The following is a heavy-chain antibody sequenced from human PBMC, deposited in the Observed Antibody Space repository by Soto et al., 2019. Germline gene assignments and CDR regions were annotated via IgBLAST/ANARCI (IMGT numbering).Heavy chain of an antibody. CDR3: ARVGCSGGDCSARTTHCGLDV. CDR1: GFTFSSYW. J-gene: IGHJ6*02. Sequence: EEQLVESGGGLVQPGGSLRLSCAASGFTFSSYWMSWVRQAPGTGLEWVANIKQDASEKYYVDSVKGRFTISRDNARNSLYLQMNSLRAEDTAVYYCARVGCSGGDCSARTTHCGLDVWGQGTTVTVSS. V-gene: IGHV3-7*03. CDR2: IKQDASEK. D-gene: IGHD2-21*02.